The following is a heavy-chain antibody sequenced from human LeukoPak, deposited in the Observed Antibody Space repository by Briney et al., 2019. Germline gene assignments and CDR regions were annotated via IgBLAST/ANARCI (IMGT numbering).Heavy chain of an antibody. Sequence: GASVKVSCKASGYTFTGYYMHWVRQAPGQGLEWMGRIIPILGTTNYAQNFQGRVTITADKSTSTAYMELSSLRSEDTAMYYCARQPISGTTRRFDPWGQGTLVTVSS. J-gene: IGHJ5*02. CDR2: IIPILGTT. CDR3: ARQPISGTTRRFDP. V-gene: IGHV1-69*08. D-gene: IGHD1-20*01. CDR1: GYTFTGYY.